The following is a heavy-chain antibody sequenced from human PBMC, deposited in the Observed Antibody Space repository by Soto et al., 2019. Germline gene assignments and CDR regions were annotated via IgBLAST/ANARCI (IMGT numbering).Heavy chain of an antibody. V-gene: IGHV6-1*01. CDR3: ARAKEYTSSSGFDV. CDR2: TYYRSKWYN. Sequence: QVQLQQSGPGLVKPSQTLSLTCVISGDSVSSDTAAWNWIRQSPSRGLEWLGRTYYRSKWYNDYAVSVKSRMTFNKDTSKNRFSLQLNSVTPEDTAVYYCARAKEYTSSSGFDVWGQGITVTVSS. J-gene: IGHJ6*02. D-gene: IGHD6-6*01. CDR1: GDSVSSDTAA.